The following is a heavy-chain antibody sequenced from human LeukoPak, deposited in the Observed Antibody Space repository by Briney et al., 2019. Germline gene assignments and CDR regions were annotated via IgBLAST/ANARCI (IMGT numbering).Heavy chain of an antibody. Sequence: GGSLRLSCAASGFTFSSYWMSWVRQAPGKGLEWVAHIKEDGSKKYYVESVKGRFTISRDNAKNSVFLQMNTLRADDTAIYYCARATRDDFGDVHDAFDVWGQGTMVAVSS. CDR1: GFTFSSYW. J-gene: IGHJ3*01. CDR3: ARATRDDFGDVHDAFDV. V-gene: IGHV3-7*01. D-gene: IGHD4-17*01. CDR2: IKEDGSKK.